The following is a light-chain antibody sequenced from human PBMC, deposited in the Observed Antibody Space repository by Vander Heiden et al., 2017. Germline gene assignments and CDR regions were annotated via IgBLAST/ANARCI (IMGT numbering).Light chain of an antibody. CDR3: QQYSNWPPYT. V-gene: IGKV3-15*01. CDR1: QSVSSN. CDR2: GAS. Sequence: EIVMTQPPATLSVSPGESAGQSVSSNLAWYQQKPGQAPRLLIFGASTRATGIPARFSGSGSGTEFTLTISSLQSEDFAVYYCQQYSNWPPYTFGQGTKLEIK. J-gene: IGKJ2*01.